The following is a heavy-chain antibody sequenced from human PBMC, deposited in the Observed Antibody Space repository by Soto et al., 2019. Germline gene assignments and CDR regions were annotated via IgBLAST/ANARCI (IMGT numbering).Heavy chain of an antibody. J-gene: IGHJ4*02. CDR2: IWYDGSNK. D-gene: IGHD3-3*01. V-gene: IGHV3-33*01. CDR1: GFTFSSYG. CDR3: ARDRSGQHLTKDFDY. Sequence: QVQLVESGGGVVQPGRSLRLSCAASGFTFSSYGMHWVRQAPGKGLEWVAVIWYDGSNKYYADSVKGRFTISRDNSKNTLYLQRNSLRAEDTAVYYCARDRSGQHLTKDFDYWGQGTLVTVSS.